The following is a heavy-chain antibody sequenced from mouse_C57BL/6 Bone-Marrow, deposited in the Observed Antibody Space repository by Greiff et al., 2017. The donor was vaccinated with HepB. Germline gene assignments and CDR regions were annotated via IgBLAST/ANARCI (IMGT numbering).Heavy chain of an antibody. CDR1: GYSFTTYW. Sequence: VQLQQSGPQLVWPGASVKVSCKASGYSFTTYWMHWVRQRPGQGLEWIGKIDPSDSETKLNHKFEDKATLTVDRSSSTVYVQLTRPTSEDSSIYYCARGVYYYGSPSVAYWGQGTLVTVSA. J-gene: IGHJ3*01. CDR3: ARGVYYYGSPSVAY. V-gene: IGHV1-69*02. D-gene: IGHD1-1*01. CDR2: IDPSDSET.